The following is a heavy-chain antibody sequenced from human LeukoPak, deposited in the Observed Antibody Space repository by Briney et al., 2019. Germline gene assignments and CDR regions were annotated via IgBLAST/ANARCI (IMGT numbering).Heavy chain of an antibody. V-gene: IGHV3-21*01. Sequence: AGGSLRLSCAASGFTFSSYSMNWVRQAPGKGLEWVSSISSSSSYIYYADSVKGRFTISRDNAKNSLYLEMNRLRAEDTAVYYCARDNTIFGVVRYYFDYWGQGTVVSVS. CDR3: ARDNTIFGVVRYYFDY. D-gene: IGHD3-3*01. CDR1: GFTFSSYS. CDR2: ISSSSSYI. J-gene: IGHJ4*02.